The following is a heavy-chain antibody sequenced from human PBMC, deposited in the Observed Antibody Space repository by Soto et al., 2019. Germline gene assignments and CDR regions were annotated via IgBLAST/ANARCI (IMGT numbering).Heavy chain of an antibody. V-gene: IGHV4-30-2*01. Sequence: QLQLQESGSGLVKPSQTLSLTCAVSGGSISSGGYSWSSIRQPPGKGLEWIGYIYHSGSTYYNPSRKSRVTISVDRSKNQFSLKLSCVTAADTAVYYCARGRSAMANYFDYWGQGTLVTVSS. D-gene: IGHD2-2*01. J-gene: IGHJ4*02. CDR1: GGSISSGGYS. CDR3: ARGRSAMANYFDY. CDR2: IYHSGST.